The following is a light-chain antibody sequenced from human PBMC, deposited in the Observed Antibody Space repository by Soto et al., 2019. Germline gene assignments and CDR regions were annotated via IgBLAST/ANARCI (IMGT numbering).Light chain of an antibody. CDR2: GAS. J-gene: IGKJ1*01. CDR1: QSVRSNY. V-gene: IGKV3-20*01. CDR3: RRYESAPWT. Sequence: EIVLTKAPGTLSLSPGERATLSCRASQSVRSNYLAWYQQKPGQAPRLLIYGASSSATGIPDRFSGRGAGTEFELTISRLGPEDVAVYYCRRYESAPWTVAQGTKVELK.